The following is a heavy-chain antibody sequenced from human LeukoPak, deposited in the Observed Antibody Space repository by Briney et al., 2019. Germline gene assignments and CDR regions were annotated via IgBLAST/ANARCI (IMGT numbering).Heavy chain of an antibody. J-gene: IGHJ4*02. D-gene: IGHD4-23*01. CDR1: GFTFSSYA. Sequence: GGSLRLSCAGSGFTFSSYAVNWVRQAPGKGLDWVSVISGSGDTTFYADSVKGRFTISKDNSKNTLYLQMNNLRAEDTAVYYCSKAGGSADYGGNAANVYGGQGPLVIVSS. V-gene: IGHV3-23*01. CDR2: ISGSGDTT. CDR3: SKAGGSADYGGNAANVY.